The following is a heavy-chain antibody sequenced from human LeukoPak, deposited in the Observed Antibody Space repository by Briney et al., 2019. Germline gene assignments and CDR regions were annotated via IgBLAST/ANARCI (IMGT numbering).Heavy chain of an antibody. D-gene: IGHD6-13*01. J-gene: IGHJ6*03. V-gene: IGHV1-2*02. CDR1: GYTFTGYY. CDR3: ARDRGLDIAAAGKFRHYYYYMDV. CDR2: INPNSGGT. Sequence: ASVKVSCKASGYTFTGYYMHWVRQAPGQGLEWMGWINPNSGGTNYAQKFQGGVTMTRDTSISTAYMELSRLRSDDTAVYYYARDRGLDIAAAGKFRHYYYYMDVWGRGTTVTVSS.